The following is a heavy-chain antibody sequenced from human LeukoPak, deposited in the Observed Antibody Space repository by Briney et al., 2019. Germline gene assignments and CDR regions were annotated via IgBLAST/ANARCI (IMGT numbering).Heavy chain of an antibody. D-gene: IGHD2-15*01. CDR2: INAGNGNT. Sequence: ASVKVSCKASGYTFPSYAMHWVRQAPGQRLEWMGWINAGNGNTKYSQKFQGRVTITRDTSASTAYMELSSLRSEDTAVYYCARAGWWQLAYFDYWGQGTLVTVSS. J-gene: IGHJ4*02. CDR1: GYTFPSYA. V-gene: IGHV1-3*01. CDR3: ARAGWWQLAYFDY.